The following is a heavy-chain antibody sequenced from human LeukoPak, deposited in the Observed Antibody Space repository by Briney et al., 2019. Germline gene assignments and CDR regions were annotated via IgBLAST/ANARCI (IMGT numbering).Heavy chain of an antibody. V-gene: IGHV1-18*01. Sequence: GASVKVSCKASGGTFSTYAITWVRQAPGQGLEWMGWISAYNGNTNYAQKLQGRVTMTTDTSTSTAYMELRSLRSDDTAVYYCARVTIGDWFDPWGQGTLVTVSS. CDR2: ISAYNGNT. CDR3: ARVTIGDWFDP. D-gene: IGHD3-3*01. CDR1: GGTFSTYA. J-gene: IGHJ5*02.